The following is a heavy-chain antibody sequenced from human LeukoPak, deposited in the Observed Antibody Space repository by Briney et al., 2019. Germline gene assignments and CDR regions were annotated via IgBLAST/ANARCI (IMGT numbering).Heavy chain of an antibody. D-gene: IGHD4-17*01. Sequence: GGSLRLSCAASGFTFRSYAMSWVRQAPGKGLEWVANIKEDGSVKNYLDSVRGRFTISRDNAKNSLYLQMNTLRAEDTAVYYCATAPLRGLDYYYMDVWGKGTTVTVSS. CDR2: IKEDGSVK. CDR1: GFTFRSYA. V-gene: IGHV3-7*01. J-gene: IGHJ6*03. CDR3: ATAPLRGLDYYYMDV.